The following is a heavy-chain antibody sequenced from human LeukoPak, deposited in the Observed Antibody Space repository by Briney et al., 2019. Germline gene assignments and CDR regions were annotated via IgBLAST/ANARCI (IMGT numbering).Heavy chain of an antibody. V-gene: IGHV1-69*06. CDR3: AGIPVFGVVLHQEPV. D-gene: IGHD3-3*01. J-gene: IGHJ6*03. Sequence: SVKVSCKASGGTFSSYAISWVRQAPGQGLEWMGGIIPIFGTANYAQKFQGRLTITADISTNTVYMELSSLRFDDTAVYFCAGIPVFGVVLHQEPVWGKGTTVIVSS. CDR1: GGTFSSYA. CDR2: IIPIFGTA.